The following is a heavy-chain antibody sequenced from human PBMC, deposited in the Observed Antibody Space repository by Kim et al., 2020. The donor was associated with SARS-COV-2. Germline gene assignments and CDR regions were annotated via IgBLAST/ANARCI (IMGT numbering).Heavy chain of an antibody. Sequence: ASVKVSCKVSGYTLTELSMHWVRQAPGKGLEWMGGFDPEDGETIYAQKFQGRVTMTEDTSTDTAYMELSSLRSEDTAVYYCATLGYCSGGSCLPFDYWGQGTLVTVSS. CDR1: GYTLTELS. J-gene: IGHJ4*02. V-gene: IGHV1-24*01. D-gene: IGHD2-15*01. CDR2: FDPEDGET. CDR3: ATLGYCSGGSCLPFDY.